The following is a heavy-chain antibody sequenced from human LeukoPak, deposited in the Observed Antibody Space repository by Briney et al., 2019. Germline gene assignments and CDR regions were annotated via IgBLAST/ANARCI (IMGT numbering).Heavy chain of an antibody. J-gene: IGHJ3*01. V-gene: IGHV3-66*01. D-gene: IGHD3-10*01. CDR2: IYSGGST. CDR3: ARGKTSDDIIEDAFDL. Sequence: GGSLRLSCAASGFSVSTNYKTWVRQAPGKGLEWVSIIYSGGSTYYADSVRGRFIISRENSNNEVVLQMNSLRADDTALYYCARGKTSDDIIEDAFDLWGHGTMVTVSS. CDR1: GFSVSTNY.